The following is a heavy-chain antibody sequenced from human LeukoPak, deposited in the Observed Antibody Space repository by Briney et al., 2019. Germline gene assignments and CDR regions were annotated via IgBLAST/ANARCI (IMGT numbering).Heavy chain of an antibody. V-gene: IGHV4-61*02. D-gene: IGHD5-18*01. Sequence: SETLSLTCTVSGGPISSGTYYWNWIRQPAGKGLEWIGRIYTSGSTIYNPSLKSRVTISVDTSKNQFSLTLSSVTAADTAVYYCARGQKYRNGYTVTELGSGYFDYWGQGTLVTVSS. CDR1: GGPISSGTYY. CDR3: ARGQKYRNGYTVTELGSGYFDY. CDR2: IYTSGST. J-gene: IGHJ4*02.